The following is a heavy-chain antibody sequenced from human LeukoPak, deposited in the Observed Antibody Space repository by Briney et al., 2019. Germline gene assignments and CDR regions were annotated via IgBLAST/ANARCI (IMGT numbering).Heavy chain of an antibody. V-gene: IGHV4-34*01. CDR3: ARLGAAAGEFDY. J-gene: IGHJ4*02. D-gene: IGHD6-13*01. CDR1: GGSFSGYY. CDR2: INHSGST. Sequence: SETLSLTCAVYGGSFSGYYWSWIRQPPGKGLEWIGEINHSGSTNYNPSLRSRVTISVDTSKNQFSLKLSSVTAADTAVYYCARLGAAAGEFDYWGQGTLVTVSS.